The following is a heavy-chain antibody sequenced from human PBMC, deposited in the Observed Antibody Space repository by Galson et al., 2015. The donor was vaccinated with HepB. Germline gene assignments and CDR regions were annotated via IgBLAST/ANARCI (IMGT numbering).Heavy chain of an antibody. CDR2: MNPNSGNI. V-gene: IGHV1-8*02. D-gene: IGHD6-19*01. CDR1: GYTFTSYD. J-gene: IGHJ6*02. CDR3: ARSSSSGWYGHYYYGMDV. Sequence: SVKVSCKASGYTFTSYDINWVRQATGQGLEWMGWMNPNSGNIGYAQKFQGRVTMTRNNSISTAYMELSSLRSEDTAVYYCARSSSSGWYGHYYYGMDVWGQGTTVTVSS.